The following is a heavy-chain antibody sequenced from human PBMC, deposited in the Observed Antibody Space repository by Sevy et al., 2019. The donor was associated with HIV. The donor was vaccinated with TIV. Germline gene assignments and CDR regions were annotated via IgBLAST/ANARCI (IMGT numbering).Heavy chain of an antibody. D-gene: IGHD3-10*01. CDR3: ASGSESWYFDL. CDR2: ISSSSSYI. J-gene: IGHJ2*01. V-gene: IGHV3-21*01. Sequence: GGSLRLSCAASGFTFSSYSMNWVRQAPGKGLEWVSSISSSSSYIYYADSVKGRFTISRDNAKNSLYLQMNSLRAEDTAVYYCASGSESWYFDLWGRGTLVTVSS. CDR1: GFTFSSYS.